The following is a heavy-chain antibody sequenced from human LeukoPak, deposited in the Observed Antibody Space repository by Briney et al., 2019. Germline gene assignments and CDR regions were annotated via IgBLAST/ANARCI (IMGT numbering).Heavy chain of an antibody. CDR1: GFTFSSYG. D-gene: IGHD2-2*01. CDR3: ARGGDIVVVPAAMSLDY. CDR2: IWYDGSHK. J-gene: IGHJ4*02. Sequence: GGSLRLSCAASGFTFSSYGMHWVRQAPGKGLEWVAVIWYDGSHKYYADSVKGRFTISGDNSKNTLYLQMNSLRAEDTAVYYCARGGDIVVVPAAMSLDYWGQGTLVTVSS. V-gene: IGHV3-33*01.